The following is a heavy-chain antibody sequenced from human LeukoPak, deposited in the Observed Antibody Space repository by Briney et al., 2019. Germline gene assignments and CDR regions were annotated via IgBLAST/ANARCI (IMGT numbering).Heavy chain of an antibody. D-gene: IGHD3-3*01. J-gene: IGHJ4*02. Sequence: SETLSLTCTVSGGSISSYYWSWIRQPPGKGLEWIGYIYYSGSTNYNPSLKSRVTISVDTSKNQFSLKLSSVTAADTAVYYCARSSGPHDFWSGSLLYIDYWGQGTLVTVSS. CDR2: IYYSGST. V-gene: IGHV4-59*01. CDR3: ARSSGPHDFWSGSLLYIDY. CDR1: GGSISSYY.